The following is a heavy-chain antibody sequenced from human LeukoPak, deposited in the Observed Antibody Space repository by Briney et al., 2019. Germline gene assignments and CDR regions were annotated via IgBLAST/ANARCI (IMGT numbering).Heavy chain of an antibody. CDR3: ARERGGYYYYYMDV. D-gene: IGHD3-16*01. V-gene: IGHV1-18*01. Sequence: ASVKVSCKASGYTFTRYGISWVRQAPGQGLEWMGWISAYDGNTNYAQKLQGRVTMTTDTSTSTAYMELRSLRSDDTAVYYCARERGGYYYYYMDVWGKGTTVTVSS. CDR1: GYTFTRYG. CDR2: ISAYDGNT. J-gene: IGHJ6*03.